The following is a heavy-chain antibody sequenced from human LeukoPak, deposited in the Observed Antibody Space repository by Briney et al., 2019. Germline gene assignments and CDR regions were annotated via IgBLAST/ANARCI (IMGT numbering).Heavy chain of an antibody. J-gene: IGHJ3*02. CDR2: LYYTGIT. CDR1: GGSIDNFY. V-gene: IGHV4-59*12. Sequence: SETLSLTCTVSGGSIDNFYWSWLRHSPGKGLEWIGYLYYTGITNYTPSLRRRVTISLDRSKNQFYLNLKSVTVADSAVYYCARERSSYGAFEIWGQGTMVTVSA. D-gene: IGHD5-18*01. CDR3: ARERSSYGAFEI.